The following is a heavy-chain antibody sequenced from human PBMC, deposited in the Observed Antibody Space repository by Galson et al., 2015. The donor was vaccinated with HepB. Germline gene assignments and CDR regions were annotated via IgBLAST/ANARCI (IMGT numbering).Heavy chain of an antibody. CDR2: IRYDGSNK. Sequence: SLRLSCAASGFTFSSYGMHWVRQAPGKGLEWVAFIRYDGSNKYYADSVKGRFTISRDNSKNTLYLQMNSLRAEDTAVYYRAKGASKGLRYFDWRKGYDYWGQGTLVTVSS. CDR1: GFTFSSYG. CDR3: AKGASKGLRYFDWRKGYDY. V-gene: IGHV3-30*02. J-gene: IGHJ4*02. D-gene: IGHD3-9*01.